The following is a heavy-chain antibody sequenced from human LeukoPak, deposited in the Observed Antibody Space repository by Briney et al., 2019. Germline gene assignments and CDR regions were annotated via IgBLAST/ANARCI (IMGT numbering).Heavy chain of an antibody. V-gene: IGHV3-74*01. CDR1: GFTFSSYW. Sequence: GGSLRLSCAASGFTFSSYWMHWVRQAPGKGLVWVSRINSDGSSTSYADSVKGRFTISRDNAKNTLYLQMNSLRAEDTAVYYCAKDALSDYGLGAQNYWGQGTLVTVSS. D-gene: IGHD4-17*01. J-gene: IGHJ4*02. CDR3: AKDALSDYGLGAQNY. CDR2: INSDGSST.